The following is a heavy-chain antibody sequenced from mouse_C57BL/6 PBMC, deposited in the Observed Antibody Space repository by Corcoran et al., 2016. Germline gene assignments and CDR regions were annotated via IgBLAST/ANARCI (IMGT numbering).Heavy chain of an antibody. V-gene: IGHV1-26*01. Sequence: EVQLQQSGPELVKPGASVRISCKASGYTFTDYYMNWVKQSHGKSLEWIGDINPNNGDTNYNQMFKGKATLTVDKSSNTAYMELRSLTSEDSAVYYCARSLLDWGQGTSVTVSS. CDR1: GYTFTDYY. CDR3: ARSLLD. J-gene: IGHJ4*01. CDR2: INPNNGDT.